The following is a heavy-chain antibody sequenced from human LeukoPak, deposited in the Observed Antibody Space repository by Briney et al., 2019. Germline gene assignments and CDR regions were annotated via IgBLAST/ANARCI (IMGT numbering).Heavy chain of an antibody. V-gene: IGHV3-48*02. CDR2: RSSGISTI. J-gene: IGHJ4*02. D-gene: IGHD5-12*01. Sequence: RGSLRLSCAASGLTFSSYNMNWVRQAPGKGLEWVSYRSSGISTIYYADSVKGRFTISRDNAKNSLYLQMNSLRDEDTAVYYCARDVGGYGTKGSYFDYWGQGTLVTVSS. CDR1: GLTFSSYN. CDR3: ARDVGGYGTKGSYFDY.